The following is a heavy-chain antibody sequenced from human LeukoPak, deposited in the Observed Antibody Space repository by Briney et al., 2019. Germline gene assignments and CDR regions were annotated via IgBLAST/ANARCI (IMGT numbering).Heavy chain of an antibody. CDR1: GGSISSISYY. Sequence: SETLSLTCTVSGGSISSISYYWGWIRQPPGKGLEWIGSIYYSGSTYYNPSLKSRVTISVDTSKNQFSLKLSSVTAADTAVYYCARVSYQEGVDYWGQGTLVTVSS. CDR2: IYYSGST. V-gene: IGHV4-39*01. J-gene: IGHJ4*02. CDR3: ARVSYQEGVDY. D-gene: IGHD2-2*01.